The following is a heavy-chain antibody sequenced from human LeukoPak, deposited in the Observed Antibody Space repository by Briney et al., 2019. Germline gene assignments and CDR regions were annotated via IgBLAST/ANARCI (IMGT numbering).Heavy chain of an antibody. V-gene: IGHV4-59*02. D-gene: IGHD6-19*01. J-gene: IGHJ4*02. CDR1: GVSVNTYY. CDR2: MFYSGNS. CDR3: ARAGTGWGFDY. Sequence: SETLSLTCTVSGVSVNTYYWSWIRQPPGKGLEWMGYMFYSGNSNYSPSLKSRVTISGDTSKNQFSVKVRSVTAADTAVYYCARAGTGWGFDYWGQGTLVTVSS.